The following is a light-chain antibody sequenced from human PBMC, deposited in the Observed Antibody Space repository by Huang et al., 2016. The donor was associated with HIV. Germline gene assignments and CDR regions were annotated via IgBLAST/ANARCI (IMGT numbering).Light chain of an antibody. J-gene: IGKJ1*01. CDR3: MQALQTPRT. V-gene: IGKV2-28*01. Sequence: DIVMTQSPLSLPVTPGEPASISCRSSQTLLHTKGYNYLDWYLQKPGQSPQLLIYLGSNRAAGVTDRFSGSGSGTDFTLKISRVEAEDVGIYYCMQALQTPRTFGQGTKVEIK. CDR2: LGS. CDR1: QTLLHTKGYNY.